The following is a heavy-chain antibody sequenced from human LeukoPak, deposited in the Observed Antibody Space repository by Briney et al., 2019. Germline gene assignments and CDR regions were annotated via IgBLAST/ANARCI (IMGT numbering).Heavy chain of an antibody. CDR1: GGSISSGGYY. J-gene: IGHJ4*02. Sequence: SQTLSLTCTVSGGSISSGGYYWSWIRQHPGTGLEWIGYISYSGGTYYNPSLMSRVTISVDTSKSQFSLKLSSVTAADTAVYYCARGGVYYDTWGQGSLVTASS. CDR2: ISYSGGT. V-gene: IGHV4-31*03. CDR3: ARGGVYYDT. D-gene: IGHD3-22*01.